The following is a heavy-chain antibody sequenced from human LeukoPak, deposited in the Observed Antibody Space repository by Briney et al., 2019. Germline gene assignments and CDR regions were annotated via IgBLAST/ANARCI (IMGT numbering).Heavy chain of an antibody. CDR3: ARGYYYDSSGYFDLDY. D-gene: IGHD3-22*01. J-gene: IGHJ4*02. CDR1: GYTFTSYY. Sequence: ASVKVSCKASGYTFTSYYIHWVRQAPGQGLEWMGWINPNSGGTHYAQKFQGRVTMTRDTSISTAYMELSRLRSDDTAVYFCARGYYYDSSGYFDLDYWGQGTLVTVSS. CDR2: INPNSGGT. V-gene: IGHV1-2*02.